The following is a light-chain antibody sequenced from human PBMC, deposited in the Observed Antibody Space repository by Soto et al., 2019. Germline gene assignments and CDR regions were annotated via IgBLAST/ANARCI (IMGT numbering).Light chain of an antibody. CDR2: EVS. CDR3: SSTAGNNNLV. CDR1: SSDVGGHNY. V-gene: IGLV2-8*01. Sequence: QSALTQSPSASGSPGQSVTISCTGTSSDVGGHNYVSWYQHHPGKAPKLIIYEVSKRPSGVPDRLSGSKSGNTASLTVSGLQAEDEAVYYCSSTAGNNNLVFGGGTKLTVL. J-gene: IGLJ3*02.